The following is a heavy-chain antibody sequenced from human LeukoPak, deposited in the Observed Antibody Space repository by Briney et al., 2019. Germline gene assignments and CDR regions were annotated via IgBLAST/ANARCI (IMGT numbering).Heavy chain of an antibody. D-gene: IGHD2-2*01. Sequence: SQTLSLTCTVSGGSISSGGYYWSWIRQPPGKGLEWIGYIYHSGSTYYNPSLKSRVTISVDRSKNQFSLKLSSVTAADTAVYYCARGGRYCSSTSCDAFDIWGQGTMVTVSS. J-gene: IGHJ3*02. V-gene: IGHV4-30-2*01. CDR2: IYHSGST. CDR1: GGSISSGGYY. CDR3: ARGGRYCSSTSCDAFDI.